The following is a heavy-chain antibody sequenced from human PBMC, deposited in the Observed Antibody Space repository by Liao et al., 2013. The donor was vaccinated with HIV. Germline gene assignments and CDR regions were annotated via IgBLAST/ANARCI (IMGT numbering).Heavy chain of an antibody. CDR2: IHYSGTT. D-gene: IGHD3-9*01. Sequence: QLQLQESGPGLVKPSETLSLTCSVSTDPINNDNFFWAWIRQSPGRGLEWLATIHYSGTTYYNPALKSRVTISVDTSKNQFSLKLSSVTAADTAVYYCARGDILTGYRNWGQGTLVTVSS. CDR3: ARGDILTGYRN. V-gene: IGHV4-39*07. J-gene: IGHJ4*02. CDR1: TDPINNDNFF.